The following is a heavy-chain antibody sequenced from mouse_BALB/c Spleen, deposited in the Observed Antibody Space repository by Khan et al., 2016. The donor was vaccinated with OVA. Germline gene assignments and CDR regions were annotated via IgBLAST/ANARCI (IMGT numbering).Heavy chain of an antibody. V-gene: IGHV2-9*02. Sequence: QVQLKESGPGLVAPSPTLSITCTVSGFSLTSYGVNWVSQPQGKGLEWLGVIWADGSKNFNTPLMYRLSISKDNSKSEVFLKMNSLQTDDTAMYYCARLEDIWGQGTTLTVSS. CDR1: GFSLTSYG. D-gene: IGHD1-3*01. J-gene: IGHJ2*01. CDR2: IWADGSK. CDR3: ARLEDI.